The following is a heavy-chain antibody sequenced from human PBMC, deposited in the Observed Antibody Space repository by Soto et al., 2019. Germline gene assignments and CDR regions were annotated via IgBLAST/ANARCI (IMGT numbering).Heavy chain of an antibody. CDR2: IIPIFATP. J-gene: IGHJ5*02. V-gene: IGHV1-69*06. CDR1: GGFNSYS. CDR3: ARGGPVIIPAATNWFDP. D-gene: IGHD2-2*01. Sequence: QVQLVQSGPEVKKPGSSVKVSCKGSGGFNSYSISWVRQAPGQGPEWMGGIIPIFATPTYAQKFQGRVTITADKSTSTAYMELSRLTSEDTAVYYCARGGPVIIPAATNWFDPWDQGTLVSVSS.